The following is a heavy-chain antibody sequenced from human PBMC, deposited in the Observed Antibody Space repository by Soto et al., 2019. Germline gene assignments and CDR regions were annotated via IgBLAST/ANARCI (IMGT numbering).Heavy chain of an antibody. J-gene: IGHJ4*02. CDR2: VIPLSGAA. Sequence: SVKVSCKASGGTLSNYVIIWVRQAPGQGLEWMGGVIPLSGAANSAQKFQGRVTITADESTNTAFMDLSSLRSEDTAVYYCAREGFGGSYLVSWGQGTLVTVSS. D-gene: IGHD1-26*01. CDR3: AREGFGGSYLVS. V-gene: IGHV1-69*13. CDR1: GGTLSNYV.